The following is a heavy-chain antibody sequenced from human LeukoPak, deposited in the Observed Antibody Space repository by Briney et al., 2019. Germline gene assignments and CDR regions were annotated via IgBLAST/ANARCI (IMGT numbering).Heavy chain of an antibody. CDR2: ISSSSSYI. J-gene: IGHJ6*02. D-gene: IGHD6-13*01. CDR3: ASGVSVGYYYGMDV. V-gene: IGHV3-21*01. Sequence: PGGSLRLSCAASGFTFSSYSMNWVRQAPGKGLEWVSSISSSSSYIYYADSVKGRFTISRDNAKNSLYLQMNSLRAEDTAVYYCASGVSVGYYYGMDVWGQGTMVTVSS. CDR1: GFTFSSYS.